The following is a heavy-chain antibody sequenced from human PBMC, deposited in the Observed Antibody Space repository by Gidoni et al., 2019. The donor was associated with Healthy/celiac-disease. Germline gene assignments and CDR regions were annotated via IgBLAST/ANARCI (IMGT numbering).Heavy chain of an antibody. D-gene: IGHD3-16*02. CDR3: AKDPYVWGSYLPGNY. CDR2: IRGSGGST. Sequence: EVQLLESGGGLVQPGGSLRLSCAASGFPFSSYAMGWVRQAPGKGLEWVSAIRGSGGSTYYADSVKGRFTISRDNSKNTLYLQMNSLRAEDTAVYYCAKDPYVWGSYLPGNYWGQGTLVTVSS. CDR1: GFPFSSYA. J-gene: IGHJ4*02. V-gene: IGHV3-23*01.